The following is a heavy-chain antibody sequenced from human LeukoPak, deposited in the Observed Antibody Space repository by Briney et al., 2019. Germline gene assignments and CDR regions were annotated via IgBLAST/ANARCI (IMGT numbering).Heavy chain of an antibody. Sequence: PSETLSLTCTVCRGSISSSRYYWGWIRQPPGKGLEWIGSIYYSGSTYYNPSLKSRVTISVDTSNNQFSLKLSSVTAADTAVYYCARMAVYGYYFDYWGQGTLVTVSS. J-gene: IGHJ4*02. CDR2: IYYSGST. D-gene: IGHD2/OR15-2a*01. V-gene: IGHV4-39*01. CDR3: ARMAVYGYYFDY. CDR1: RGSISSSRYY.